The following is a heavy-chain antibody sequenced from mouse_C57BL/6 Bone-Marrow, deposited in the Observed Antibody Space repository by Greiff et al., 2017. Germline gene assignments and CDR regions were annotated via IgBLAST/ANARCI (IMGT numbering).Heavy chain of an antibody. CDR2: INPNNGGT. CDR1: GYTFTDYN. V-gene: IGHV1-18*01. CDR3: ARSKGWFAY. Sequence: EVHLVESGPELVKPGASVKIPCKASGYTFTDYNMDWVKQSHGKSLEWIGDINPNNGGTIYNQKFKGKATLTVDKSSSTAYMELRSLTSEDTAVYYCARSKGWFAYWGQGTLVTVSA. J-gene: IGHJ3*01.